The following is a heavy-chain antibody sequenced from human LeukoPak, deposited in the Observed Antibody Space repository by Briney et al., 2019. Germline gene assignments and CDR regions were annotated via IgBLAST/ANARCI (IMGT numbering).Heavy chain of an antibody. CDR1: GFTFSSYA. Sequence: GGSLRLSCAASGFTFSSYAMSWVRQAPGKGLEWVSAISGSGGSTYYADSVKGRFTISRDNSKNTLYLQMNSLRAEDTAVYYCAKDTTLGYSSGRYKGFEAYWGQGTLVTVSS. D-gene: IGHD6-19*01. J-gene: IGHJ4*02. CDR2: ISGSGGST. V-gene: IGHV3-23*01. CDR3: AKDTTLGYSSGRYKGFEAY.